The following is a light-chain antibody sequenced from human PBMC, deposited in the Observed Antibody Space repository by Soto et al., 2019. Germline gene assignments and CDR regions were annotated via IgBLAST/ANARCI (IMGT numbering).Light chain of an antibody. CDR1: SSDVGGHNY. V-gene: IGLV2-14*01. Sequence: QSVLTQPASVSGSPGQSITVSCTGTSSDVGGHNYVSWFQQHPGQAPKLLIYEVTTRPSGVSTRFSGSKSGNTASLTISGLQAEDEADYHCSSYSSSGTLFVFGNGTKLTVL. CDR3: SSYSSSGTLFV. CDR2: EVT. J-gene: IGLJ1*01.